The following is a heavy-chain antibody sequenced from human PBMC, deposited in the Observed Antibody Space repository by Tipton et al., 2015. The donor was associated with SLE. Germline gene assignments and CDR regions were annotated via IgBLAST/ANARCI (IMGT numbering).Heavy chain of an antibody. D-gene: IGHD3-16*01. Sequence: TLSLTCTVSGGSISSSSYYWSWIRQPPGKGLEWIGYIYYSGSTNYNPSLKSRVTISVDTSKNQFSLKLSSVTAADTAVYYCARFAEGRALNSKYVWGTPRAFDIWGQGTMVTVSS. CDR1: GGSISSSSYY. V-gene: IGHV4-61*01. CDR2: IYYSGST. J-gene: IGHJ3*02. CDR3: ARFAEGRALNSKYVWGTPRAFDI.